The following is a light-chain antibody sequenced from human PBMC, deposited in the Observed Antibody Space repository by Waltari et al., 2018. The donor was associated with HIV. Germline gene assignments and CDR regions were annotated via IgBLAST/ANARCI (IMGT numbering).Light chain of an antibody. CDR2: DVS. CDR1: SSDVGGYNY. CDR3: CSYAGSSTLV. Sequence: QSALTQPASVSGSPGQSITISCTGTSSDVGGYNYVSWYQQHPGNAPKLMIYDVSKRPSGVSNRCSGSKSGNTASLTISGLQAEDEADYYCCSYAGSSTLVFGGGTKLTVL. V-gene: IGLV2-23*02. J-gene: IGLJ2*01.